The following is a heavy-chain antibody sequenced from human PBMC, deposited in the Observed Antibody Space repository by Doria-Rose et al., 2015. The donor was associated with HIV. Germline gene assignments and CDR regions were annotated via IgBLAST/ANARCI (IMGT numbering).Heavy chain of an antibody. Sequence: SGGSISSYYWNWIRQPPGKGLEWIGYIYSSGSTHYNSSLKSRVTISIDTSKNQFSLKLSSVSAADTAVYYCARFRPSRGIYYFLDVWGRGTTVTVSS. D-gene: IGHD3-10*01. V-gene: IGHV4-4*09. CDR1: GGSISSYY. CDR2: IYSSGST. J-gene: IGHJ6*03. CDR3: ARFRPSRGIYYFLDV.